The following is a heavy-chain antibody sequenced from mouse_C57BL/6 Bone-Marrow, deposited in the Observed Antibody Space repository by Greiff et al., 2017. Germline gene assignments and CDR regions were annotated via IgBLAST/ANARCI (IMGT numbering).Heavy chain of an antibody. D-gene: IGHD1-1*01. Sequence: QVQLQQPGAELVKPGASVKLSCKASGYTFTSYWMHWVKQRPGQGLEWIGMIHPNSGSTNYNEKFKSKATLTVDKSSSTAYMQLSSLTSEDAAVYYGSSPHYCGSSRYYYAMDFWGQGTSATVSA. CDR1: GYTFTSYW. CDR3: SSPHYCGSSRYYYAMDF. J-gene: IGHJ4*01. CDR2: IHPNSGST. V-gene: IGHV1-64*01.